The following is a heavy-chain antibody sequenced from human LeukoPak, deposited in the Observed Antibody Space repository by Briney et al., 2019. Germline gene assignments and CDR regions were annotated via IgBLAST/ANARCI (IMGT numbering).Heavy chain of an antibody. D-gene: IGHD2-2*01. V-gene: IGHV4-59*13. CDR3: ARAGCSSTSCTFDY. CDR2: IYYSGST. CDR1: GGSISSYY. Sequence: KPSETLSLTCTVSGGSISSYYWSWIRQPPGKGLERIGYIYYSGSTNYNPSLKSRVTISVDTSKNQFSLKLSSVTAADTAVYYCARAGCSSTSCTFDYWGQGTLVTVSS. J-gene: IGHJ4*02.